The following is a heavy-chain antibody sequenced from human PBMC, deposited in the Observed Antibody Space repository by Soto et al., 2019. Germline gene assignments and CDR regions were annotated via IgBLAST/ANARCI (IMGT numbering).Heavy chain of an antibody. D-gene: IGHD3-22*01. CDR1: GFTFISYA. V-gene: IGHV3-23*01. Sequence: PGGSLRLACAASGFTFISYAVSWVRQAPGKGPEWISSISGSGSTIYYADSVKGRFTISRDNSKNTLYLQMSSLRAEDTAVYYCAKVFYYYDSSGYYYLDYWGQGTLVTVSS. CDR3: AKVFYYYDSSGYYYLDY. CDR2: ISGSGSTI. J-gene: IGHJ4*02.